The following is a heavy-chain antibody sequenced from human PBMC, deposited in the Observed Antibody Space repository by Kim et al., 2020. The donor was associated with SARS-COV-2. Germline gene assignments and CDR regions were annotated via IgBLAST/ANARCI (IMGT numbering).Heavy chain of an antibody. CDR1: GGSISSYY. D-gene: IGHD3-16*01. Sequence: SETLSLTCTVSGGSISSYYCSWIRQPPGKGQEWMWYIYYSGSTNSNPSLKRRVTISVETYTNKYSLKLSPVTAAAAAVYYYSGAFDPCGLGTLGTVSSWGSTTDNPSLKIRVTISVDRSKNQSCLKRSSVTAADTVVYCCARGIDPWGQRTLFTVSS. V-gene: IGHV4-59*01. CDR2: IYYSGST. J-gene: IGHJ5*02. CDR3: SGAFDPCGLGTLGTVSSWGSTTDNPSLKIRVTISVDRSKNQSCLKRSSVTAADTVVYCCARGIDP.